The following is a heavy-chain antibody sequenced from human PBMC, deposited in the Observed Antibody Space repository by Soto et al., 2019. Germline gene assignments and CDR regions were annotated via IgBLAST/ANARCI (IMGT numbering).Heavy chain of an antibody. J-gene: IGHJ3*02. CDR3: ARDHAASGYYYYAFDI. V-gene: IGHV1-8*01. CDR2: MNPNSGNT. CDR1: GYTFTSYD. Sequence: QVQLVQSGAEVKKPGASVKVSCKASGYTFTSYDINWVRQATGQGLEWMGWMNPNSGNTGYAQKFQGRVTMTRNTSISTAYMELRSLRSDDTAVYYCARDHAASGYYYYAFDIWGQGTMVTVSS. D-gene: IGHD3-22*01.